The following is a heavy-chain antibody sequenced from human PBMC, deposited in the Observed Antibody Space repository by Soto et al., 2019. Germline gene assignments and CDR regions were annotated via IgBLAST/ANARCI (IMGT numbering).Heavy chain of an antibody. CDR3: ARTMVGARAGYFDY. CDR2: IYYSGST. CDR1: GGSVSSGSYY. J-gene: IGHJ4*02. D-gene: IGHD1-26*01. V-gene: IGHV4-61*01. Sequence: QVQLQESGPGLVKPSETLSLTCTVSGGSVSSGSYYWSWIRQPPGKGLEWIGYIYYSGSTNYNPSLKSRVTISVVTSKNQSSLKLSSVTAADTAVYYCARTMVGARAGYFDYWGRGTLVTVSS.